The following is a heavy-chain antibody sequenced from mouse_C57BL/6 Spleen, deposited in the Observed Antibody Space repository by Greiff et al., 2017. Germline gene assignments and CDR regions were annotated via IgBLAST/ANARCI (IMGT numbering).Heavy chain of an antibody. D-gene: IGHD1-1*01. J-gene: IGHJ4*01. V-gene: IGHV4-1*01. CDR3: ARGTTVVPYYAMDY. CDR2: INPDSSTI. Sequence: EVKVIESGGGLVQPGGSLKLSCAASGIDFSRYWMSWVRRAPGKGLEWIGEINPDSSTINYAPSLKDKFIISRDNAKNTLYLQMSKVRSEDTALYYCARGTTVVPYYAMDYWGQGTSVTVSS. CDR1: GIDFSRYW.